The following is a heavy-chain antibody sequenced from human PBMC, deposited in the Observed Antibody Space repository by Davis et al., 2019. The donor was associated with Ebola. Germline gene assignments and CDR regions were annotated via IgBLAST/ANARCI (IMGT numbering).Heavy chain of an antibody. Sequence: GGSLRLSCAASGFTFSGSAMHWVRQASGKGLEWVGRIRSKANSYATAYAASVKGRFTISRDDSKNTAYLQMNSLKTEDTAVYYCAKDRVRLSIWGQGTLVTVSS. J-gene: IGHJ1*01. V-gene: IGHV3-73*01. CDR1: GFTFSGSA. CDR2: IRSKANSYAT. CDR3: AKDRVRLSI.